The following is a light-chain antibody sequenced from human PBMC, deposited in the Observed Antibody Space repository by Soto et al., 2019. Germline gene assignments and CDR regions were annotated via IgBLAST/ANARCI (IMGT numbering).Light chain of an antibody. V-gene: IGKV1-27*01. CDR2: AAS. J-gene: IGKJ1*01. CDR1: LGISNY. CDR3: HECNTAPTWT. Sequence: DIQMTQSPSSLSASVGDRVTITWRARLGISNYLAWYQQKPGKVPNHLIYAASTLQSGVPSRFSGSGSVTVFTITSISLQPEDVAPYYCHECNTAPTWTFGQGTKLEV.